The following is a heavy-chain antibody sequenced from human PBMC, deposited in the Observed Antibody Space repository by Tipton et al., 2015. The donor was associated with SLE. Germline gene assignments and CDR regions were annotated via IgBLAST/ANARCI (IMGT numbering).Heavy chain of an antibody. D-gene: IGHD6-19*01. CDR3: AKRIRQWLVSYYYGMDV. Sequence: SLRLSCAASGFTFSSYAMSWVRQAPGKGLEWVSAISGSGGSTYYADSVKGRSTISRDNSKNTLYLQMNSLRAEDTAVYYCAKRIRQWLVSYYYGMDVWGQGTTVTVSS. V-gene: IGHV3-23*01. CDR1: GFTFSSYA. J-gene: IGHJ6*02. CDR2: ISGSGGST.